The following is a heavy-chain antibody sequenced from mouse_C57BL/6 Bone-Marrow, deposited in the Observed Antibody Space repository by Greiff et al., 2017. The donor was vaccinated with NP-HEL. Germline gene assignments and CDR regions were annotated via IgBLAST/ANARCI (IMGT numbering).Heavy chain of an antibody. V-gene: IGHV1-74*01. CDR1: GYTFTSYW. CDR3: AMDLRSDY. J-gene: IGHJ2*01. D-gene: IGHD1-1*01. Sequence: QVQLQQPGAELVKPGASVKVSCTASGYTFTSYWMPWVKQRPGQGLEWIGRIHPSDSDTNYPQKFKGKSTLTVDKSSSTAYMQFSSLTSEDSAVYDCAMDLRSDYGGQGTTLTVSS. CDR2: IHPSDSDT.